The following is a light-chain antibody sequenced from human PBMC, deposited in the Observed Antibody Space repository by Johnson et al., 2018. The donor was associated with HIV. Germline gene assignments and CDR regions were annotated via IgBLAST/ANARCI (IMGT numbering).Light chain of an antibody. J-gene: IGLJ1*01. CDR3: GTGESSLSANV. V-gene: IGLV1-51*02. Sequence: QSVLSQPPSVSAAPGQKVSISCSGSSSNIGNNHVSWYQQFPGAAPKLLIYENNKRPSGIPDRFSGSKSGTSATMGITGLQTGDEADYYWGTGESSLSANVFGTGTKVTVV. CDR2: ENN. CDR1: SSNIGNNH.